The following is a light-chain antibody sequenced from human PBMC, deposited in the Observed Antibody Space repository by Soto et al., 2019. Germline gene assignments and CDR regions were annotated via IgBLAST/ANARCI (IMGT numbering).Light chain of an antibody. V-gene: IGLV2-11*01. CDR3: CSYAGSYTLV. Sequence: QSALTQPRSVSGSPGQAVTISCTGTSSDVGTYNDVSWYQQHPGKAPKLMIYDVSQRPSGVPDRFSGSKSGNTASLTISGLHAEDESDYCCCSYAGSYTLVLGGGTKLTVL. CDR2: DVS. CDR1: SSDVGTYND. J-gene: IGLJ2*01.